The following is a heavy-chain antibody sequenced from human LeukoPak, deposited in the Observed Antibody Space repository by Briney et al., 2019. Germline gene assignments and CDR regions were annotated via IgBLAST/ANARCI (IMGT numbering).Heavy chain of an antibody. Sequence: SETLSLTCSVSGGSISSGDYYWTWIRQPPGKGLEWIGYIYYSGSTYYNPSLKSRVIISVDTSKNQFSLKLSSVTAADTAVYFCARVHCSGTSCYRFDPWGQGTLVTVSS. CDR1: GGSISSGDYY. CDR2: IYYSGST. D-gene: IGHD2-2*01. V-gene: IGHV4-30-4*08. CDR3: ARVHCSGTSCYRFDP. J-gene: IGHJ5*02.